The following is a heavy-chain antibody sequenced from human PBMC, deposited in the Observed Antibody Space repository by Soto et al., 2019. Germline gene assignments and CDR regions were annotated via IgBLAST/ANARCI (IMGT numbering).Heavy chain of an antibody. CDR3: ARGGYYDSSGSRNYHYYGMDV. CDR1: GYTFSSYG. CDR2: ISPYDDDT. V-gene: IGHV1-18*01. Sequence: QAQLVQSGPEVKKPGASVKVSCKASGYTFSSYGISWVRQAPGQGLEWLGLISPYDDDTKYAQNLQGRVRMTTDTSTRTVYMDLRSLRSDDTAIYYCARGGYYDSSGSRNYHYYGMDVWGQGTTVTVSS. J-gene: IGHJ6*02. D-gene: IGHD3-22*01.